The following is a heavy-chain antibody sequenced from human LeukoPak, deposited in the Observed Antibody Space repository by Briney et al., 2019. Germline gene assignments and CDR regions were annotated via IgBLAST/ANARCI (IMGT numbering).Heavy chain of an antibody. J-gene: IGHJ4*02. CDR1: GIILSNHG. CDR3: AKRGVVIRVILVGFHKEAYYLDS. CDR2: ISDGGGRT. Sequence: GGSLRLSCALSGIILSNHGMSSVRQDPGKGLEWVAGISDGGGRTNYADSVKGRFTISRDNRKNTLYLQMNSLRAEDTAVYFCAKRGVVIRVILVGFHKEAYYLDSLGQGALVTVSS. D-gene: IGHD3-16*02. V-gene: IGHV3-23*01.